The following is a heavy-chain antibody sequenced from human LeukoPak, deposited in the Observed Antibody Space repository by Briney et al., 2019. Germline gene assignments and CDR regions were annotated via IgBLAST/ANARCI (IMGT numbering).Heavy chain of an antibody. J-gene: IGHJ4*02. V-gene: IGHV3-23*01. CDR2: ISGSGGST. Sequence: NPGGSLRLSCAASGFTFSSYAMSWVRQAPGKGLEWVSAISGSGGSTYCADSVKGRFTISRDNSKNTLYLQMNSLRAEDTAVYYCAKDGNGWYLRGFYWGQGTLVTVSS. D-gene: IGHD6-19*01. CDR3: AKDGNGWYLRGFY. CDR1: GFTFSSYA.